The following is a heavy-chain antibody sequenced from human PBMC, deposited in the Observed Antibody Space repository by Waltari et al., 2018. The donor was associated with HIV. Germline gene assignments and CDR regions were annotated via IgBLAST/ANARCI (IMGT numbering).Heavy chain of an antibody. CDR2: IYTRGST. D-gene: IGHD5-18*01. V-gene: IGHV4-61*02. CDR3: ARRGIQLWFYAFDI. CDR1: GGSISSGSYY. J-gene: IGHJ3*02. Sequence: QVQLQESGPGLVKPSQTLSLTCTVSGGSISSGSYYWSWIRQPAGKGLEWIGRIYTRGSTNYNPSLKSRVTISVDTSKNPFSLKLSSVTAADTAVYYCARRGIQLWFYAFDIWGQGTMVTVSS.